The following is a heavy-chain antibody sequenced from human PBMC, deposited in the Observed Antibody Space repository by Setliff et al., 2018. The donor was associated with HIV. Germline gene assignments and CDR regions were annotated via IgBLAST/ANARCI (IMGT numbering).Heavy chain of an antibody. CDR2: IFYSGST. CDR3: EAATVGETGYYGIDV. CDR1: GGSITSSTYY. V-gene: IGHV4-39*07. D-gene: IGHD1-26*01. J-gene: IGHJ6*02. Sequence: SETLSLTCTVSGGSITSSTYYWDWIRQPPGKGLEWIGSIFYSGSTYYNAALKSRGSISADTSKNQLSLKVNSVTVADTAVYYCEAATVGETGYYGIDVWGPGTTVTVSS.